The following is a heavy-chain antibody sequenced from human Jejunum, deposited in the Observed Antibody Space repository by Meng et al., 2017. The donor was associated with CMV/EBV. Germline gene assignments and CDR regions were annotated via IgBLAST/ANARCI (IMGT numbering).Heavy chain of an antibody. Sequence: GGALSSGEYYWSWLRQTPGKGLEWIGYISHSGGTSFNPSLTSRVAISVDTSKNDFSLKVTSVTAADTAVYYCARFSKLYSWFDPWGQGTLVTVSS. J-gene: IGHJ5*02. D-gene: IGHD2-15*01. CDR1: GGALSSGEYY. CDR2: ISHSGGT. V-gene: IGHV4-30-4*01. CDR3: ARFSKLYSWFDP.